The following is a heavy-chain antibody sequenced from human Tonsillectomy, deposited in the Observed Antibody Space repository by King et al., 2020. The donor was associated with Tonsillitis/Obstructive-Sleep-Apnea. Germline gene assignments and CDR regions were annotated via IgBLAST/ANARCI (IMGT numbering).Heavy chain of an antibody. CDR3: ATLDDILPGPKYMDV. V-gene: IGHV4-59*08. Sequence: QLQESGPGLVKPSETLSLTCTVSGGSISSYYWSWIRQPPGKGLEWIGYIYYSGSTNYNPSLKSRVTISVDTSKNQFSLKLSSVTAADTAVYYCATLDDILPGPKYMDVWGKGTTVTVSS. CDR1: GGSISSYY. CDR2: IYYSGST. J-gene: IGHJ6*03. D-gene: IGHD3-9*01.